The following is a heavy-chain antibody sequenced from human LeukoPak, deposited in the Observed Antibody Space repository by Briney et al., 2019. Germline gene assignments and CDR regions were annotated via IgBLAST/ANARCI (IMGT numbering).Heavy chain of an antibody. CDR2: ISSSSSYI. CDR3: AKIATFKGDYGDY. V-gene: IGHV3-21*04. Sequence: PGGSLRLSCAASGFTFSSYSMNWVRQAPGKGLEWVSSISSSSSYIYYADSVKGRFTVSRDNSRDTLYLHMNSLRADDTAVYYCAKIATFKGDYGDYWGQGTLVTVSS. J-gene: IGHJ4*02. D-gene: IGHD4-17*01. CDR1: GFTFSSYS.